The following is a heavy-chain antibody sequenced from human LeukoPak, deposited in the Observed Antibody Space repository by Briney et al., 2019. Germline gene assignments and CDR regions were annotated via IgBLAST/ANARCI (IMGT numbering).Heavy chain of an antibody. J-gene: IGHJ4*02. Sequence: SETLSLTCTVSGGSISSYYWSWIRQPAGKGLEWIGRIYTSGSTNYNPSLKSRVTMSVDTSKNQFSQKLSSVTAADTAVYYCAREEFHNSGWYVSDYWGQGTLVTVSS. CDR2: IYTSGST. D-gene: IGHD6-19*01. V-gene: IGHV4-4*07. CDR1: GGSISSYY. CDR3: AREEFHNSGWYVSDY.